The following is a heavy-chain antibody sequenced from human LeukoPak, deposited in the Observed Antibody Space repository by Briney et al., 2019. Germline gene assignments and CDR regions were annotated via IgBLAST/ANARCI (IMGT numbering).Heavy chain of an antibody. CDR2: IYYSGST. CDR3: ARLWQNWFDP. CDR1: GGSISSSSYY. Sequence: PSETLSLTXTVSGGSISSSSYYWGWIRQPPGKGLEWIGSIYYSGSTYYNPSLKSRVTISVDTSKNQFSLKLSSVTAADTAVYYCARLWQNWFDPSGQGTLVTVSS. J-gene: IGHJ5*02. V-gene: IGHV4-39*01.